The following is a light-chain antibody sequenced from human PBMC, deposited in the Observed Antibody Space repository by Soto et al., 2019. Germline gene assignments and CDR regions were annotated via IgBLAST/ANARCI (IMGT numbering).Light chain of an antibody. V-gene: IGKV3-20*01. CDR1: QSVSSSY. CDR3: QQYGSSRYT. Sequence: EIVLTQSPGTLSLSPGERATLSCRASQSVSSSYLAWYQQKPGQAPRLLIYGASSRATGIPDRISGSGSGTDFTPTSSRVEPEDLAVYYCQQYGSSRYTFGQGTKLEIK. J-gene: IGKJ2*01. CDR2: GAS.